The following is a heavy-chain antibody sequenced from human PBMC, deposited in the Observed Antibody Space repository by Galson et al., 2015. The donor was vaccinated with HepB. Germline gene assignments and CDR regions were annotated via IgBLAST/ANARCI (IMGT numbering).Heavy chain of an antibody. CDR2: LSGSGGNT. V-gene: IGHV3-23*01. CDR3: AKGLGSYKRQETTYYFYGMDV. CDR1: GFTFSTNA. D-gene: IGHD5-24*01. J-gene: IGHJ6*02. Sequence: SLRLSCAASGFTFSTNAMSWVRQAPGKGLEWVSSLSGSGGNTYYADSVKGRFTISRDNSKSPLYLQMNSLRADDTAVYYCAKGLGSYKRQETTYYFYGMDVWGQGTTVTVSS.